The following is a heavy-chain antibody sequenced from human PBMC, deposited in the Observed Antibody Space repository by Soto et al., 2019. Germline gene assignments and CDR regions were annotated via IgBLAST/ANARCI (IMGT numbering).Heavy chain of an antibody. D-gene: IGHD3-22*01. CDR3: AKGLTYYYDSSGYPFDY. CDR1: GFTFSSYA. CDR2: ISGSGGST. J-gene: IGHJ4*02. Sequence: PGGSLRLSCAASGFTFSSYAMSWVRQAPGKGLEWVSAISGSGGSTYYADSVKGRFTISRDNSKNTLYLQMNSLRAEDTAVYYCAKGLTYYYDSSGYPFDYWGQGTLVTAPQ. V-gene: IGHV3-23*01.